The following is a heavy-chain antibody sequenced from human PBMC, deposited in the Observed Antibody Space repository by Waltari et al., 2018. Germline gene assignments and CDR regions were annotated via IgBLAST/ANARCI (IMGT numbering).Heavy chain of an antibody. D-gene: IGHD5-12*01. J-gene: IGHJ4*02. Sequence: EVQLVESGGGLVQPGGSLRLSCAASGFTFSTYWMGWVRQAPGKGLEWVANIKQDGSTKYNVDSVKGRFTISRDNAKNSLYLQMNSLRAEDTAVYYCGRHRGWRQHDYWGQGTLVTVSS. CDR2: IKQDGSTK. V-gene: IGHV3-7*01. CDR3: GRHRGWRQHDY. CDR1: GFTFSTYW.